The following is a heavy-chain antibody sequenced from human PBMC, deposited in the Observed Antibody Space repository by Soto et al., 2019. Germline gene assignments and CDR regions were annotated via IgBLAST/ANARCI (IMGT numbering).Heavy chain of an antibody. V-gene: IGHV1-18*01. CDR1: GYTCTSYG. CDR2: ISAYNGNT. D-gene: IGHD5-12*01. CDR3: ARDNGYEYDY. Sequence: QVQLVQSGAEVKKPGASVNVSCKASGYTCTSYGISCVRPAPVQGREWMGWISAYNGNTNYAQKLKCIVTMTTDTSTRPAYIELRRMRSDDTAVYYCARDNGYEYDYWGQCTLVTVSS. J-gene: IGHJ4*02.